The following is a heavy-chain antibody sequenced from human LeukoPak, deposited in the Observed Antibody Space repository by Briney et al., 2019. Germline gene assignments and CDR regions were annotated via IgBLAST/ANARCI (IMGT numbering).Heavy chain of an antibody. D-gene: IGHD3-10*01. CDR1: GYSISSGYH. CDR2: LYYSGST. J-gene: IGHJ5*02. V-gene: IGHV4-38-2*02. Sequence: SETLSLTCTVSGYSISSGYHWGWIRQPPGKGLEWIASLYYSGSTYYNPSLKSRVTISVDTSKNQFSLKMSSVTAADTAVYYCARNRWFGELSRFDPWGQGTLVTVSS. CDR3: ARNRWFGELSRFDP.